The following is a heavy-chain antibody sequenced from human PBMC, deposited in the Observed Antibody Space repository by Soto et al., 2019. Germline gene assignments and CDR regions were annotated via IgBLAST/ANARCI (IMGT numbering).Heavy chain of an antibody. D-gene: IGHD3-22*01. CDR2: IVGSGGSA. J-gene: IGHJ4*02. CDR3: AKYDDSTYFRASFDY. CDR1: GFTFSSCA. Sequence: GGSLRLSCAASGFTFSSCAMGWVRQAPGKGLEWVSAIVGSGGSAYYADSVKGRFIISRDNSKNTLSLQTNSLRAEDTAVYYCAKYDDSTYFRASFDYWGQVTLVTVSS. V-gene: IGHV3-23*01.